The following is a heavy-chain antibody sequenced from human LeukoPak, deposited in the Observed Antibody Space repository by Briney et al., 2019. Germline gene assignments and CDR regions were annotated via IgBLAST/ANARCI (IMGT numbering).Heavy chain of an antibody. Sequence: GGSLRLSCAASGFTFSSYSMNWVRQAPGKGLEWVSSISSSSSYIYYADSVKGRFTISRDNAKNSLYLQMNSLRAEDTAVYYCARDWGILYYYYYGMDVWGQGPRSPSP. CDR1: GFTFSSYS. CDR3: ARDWGILYYYYYGMDV. V-gene: IGHV3-21*01. J-gene: IGHJ6*02. CDR2: ISSSSSYI. D-gene: IGHD3-16*01.